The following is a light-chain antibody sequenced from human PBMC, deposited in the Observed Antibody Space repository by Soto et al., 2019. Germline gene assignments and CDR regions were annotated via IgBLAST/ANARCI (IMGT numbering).Light chain of an antibody. Sequence: QSVLTQPPSASGSPGQSVTISCTGTSSDVGGYNYVSWYQQHPGKAPKLMIYEVSKRPSGVPDRFSGSKSGNTASLTVSGLQAEDEADYYCSSYAGSNNFENVVFGGGTQLTVL. CDR3: SSYAGSNNFENVV. J-gene: IGLJ2*01. CDR2: EVS. CDR1: SSDVGGYNY. V-gene: IGLV2-8*01.